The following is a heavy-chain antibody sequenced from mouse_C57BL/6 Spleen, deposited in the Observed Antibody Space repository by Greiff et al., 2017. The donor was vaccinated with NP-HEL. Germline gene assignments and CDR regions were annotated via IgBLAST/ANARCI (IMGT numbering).Heavy chain of an antibody. CDR1: GFTFSSYA. V-gene: IGHV5-4*01. CDR2: ISDGGSYT. Sequence: EVQGVESGGGLVKPGGSLKLSCAASGFTFSSYAMSWVRQTPEKRLEWVATISDGGSYTYYPDNVKGRFTISRDKAKNNLYLQMSHLKSEDTAMYYCARDRGRGFAYWGQGTLVTVSA. CDR3: ARDRGRGFAY. J-gene: IGHJ3*01.